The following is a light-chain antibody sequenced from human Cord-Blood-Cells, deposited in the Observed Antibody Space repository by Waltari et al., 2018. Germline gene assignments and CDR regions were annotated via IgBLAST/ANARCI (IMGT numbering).Light chain of an antibody. Sequence: QSALTQPASVSGSPGQSIAISCTGTSRDVGGYNYFPWYQQHPGKAPKLMIYDVSNRPSGVSNRFSGSKSGNTASLTISGLQAEDEADYYCSSYTSSSTPLFGGGTKLTVL. CDR1: SRDVGGYNY. CDR3: SSYTSSSTPL. V-gene: IGLV2-14*01. J-gene: IGLJ3*02. CDR2: DVS.